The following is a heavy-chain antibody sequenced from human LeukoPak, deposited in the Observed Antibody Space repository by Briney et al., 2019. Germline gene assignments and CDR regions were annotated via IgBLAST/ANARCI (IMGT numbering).Heavy chain of an antibody. CDR1: GFTFSSYS. CDR2: ISSSSSYI. D-gene: IGHD6-13*01. V-gene: IGHV3-21*01. J-gene: IGHJ4*02. Sequence: GGSLRLSCAASGFTFSSYSMNWVRQAPGKGLEWVSSISSSSSYIYYADSVKGRFTISRDNAKNSLYLQMNSLRAEDTAVYYCARTIIASAGLDYWRQGTLVTVSS. CDR3: ARTIIASAGLDY.